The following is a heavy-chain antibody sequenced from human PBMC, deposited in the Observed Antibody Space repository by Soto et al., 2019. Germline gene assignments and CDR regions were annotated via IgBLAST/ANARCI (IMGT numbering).Heavy chain of an antibody. CDR1: GYSFTSYW. CDR2: IDPSDSYT. Sequence: GESLKICCKGSGYSFTSYWISWVRQMPGKGREWMGRIDPSDSYTNYSPSFQGHVTISADKSISTAYLQWSSLKASDTAMYYCARHAALLGYSYAYDAFDIWGQGTMVTVSS. D-gene: IGHD5-18*01. CDR3: ARHAALLGYSYAYDAFDI. J-gene: IGHJ3*02. V-gene: IGHV5-10-1*01.